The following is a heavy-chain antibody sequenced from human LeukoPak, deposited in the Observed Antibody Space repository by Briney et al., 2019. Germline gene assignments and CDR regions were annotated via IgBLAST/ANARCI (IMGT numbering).Heavy chain of an antibody. D-gene: IGHD3-9*01. CDR3: ARILTGYLTKYYFDY. Sequence: GGSLRLSCAASGFTFSSYWMSWVRQAPGKGLEWVANIKQDGSEKYYVDSVKGRFTISRDDAKNSLYLQMNSLRAEDTAVYYCARILTGYLTKYYFDYWGRGTLVTVSS. CDR1: GFTFSSYW. CDR2: IKQDGSEK. J-gene: IGHJ4*02. V-gene: IGHV3-7*01.